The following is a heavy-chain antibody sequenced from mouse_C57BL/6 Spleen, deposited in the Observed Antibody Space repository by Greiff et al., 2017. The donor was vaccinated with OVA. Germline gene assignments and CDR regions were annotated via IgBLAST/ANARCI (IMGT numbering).Heavy chain of an antibody. CDR1: GYTFTSYW. CDR2: IYPSDSET. D-gene: IGHD2-5*01. CDR3: ARNSKCAMDY. J-gene: IGHJ4*01. Sequence: VKLQQPGAELVRPGSSVKLSCKASGYTFTSYWMDWVKQRPGQGLEWIGNIYPSDSETHYNQKFKDKATLTVDKSSSTAYMQLSSLTSEDSAVYYCARNSKCAMDYGGRGTAITVSA. V-gene: IGHV1-61*01.